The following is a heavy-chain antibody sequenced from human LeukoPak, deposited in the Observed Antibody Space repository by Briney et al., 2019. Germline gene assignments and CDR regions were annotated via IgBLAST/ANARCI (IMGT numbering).Heavy chain of an antibody. CDR1: GYTFTGYD. D-gene: IGHD3-22*01. V-gene: IGHV1-18*04. Sequence: ASVKVSCKAYGYTFTGYDIHWVRQAPGQGLEWMGWINPNSGNTNYAQNFQGRVTMTTDTSTSTAYMELRSLRSDDTAVYYCARSGVGYFYDNSGYYPLDYWGQGTLVTVSS. CDR3: ARSGVGYFYDNSGYYPLDY. J-gene: IGHJ4*02. CDR2: INPNSGNT.